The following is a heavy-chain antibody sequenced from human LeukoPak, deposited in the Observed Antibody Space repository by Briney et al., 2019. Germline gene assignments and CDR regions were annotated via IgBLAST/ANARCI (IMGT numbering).Heavy chain of an antibody. CDR1: GGSIGNYY. V-gene: IGHV4-4*07. D-gene: IGHD2/OR15-2a*01. CDR2: IYASGST. J-gene: IGHJ4*02. Sequence: SETLSLTCSVSGGSIGNYYWNWLRQPAGKGLEWIGRIYASGSTNYNPSLKSRVTISMDKSKNHFSLNLKSVTAADTAFYYCARDFYGDDGHHPFDYWGQGTLVTVSS. CDR3: ARDFYGDDGHHPFDY.